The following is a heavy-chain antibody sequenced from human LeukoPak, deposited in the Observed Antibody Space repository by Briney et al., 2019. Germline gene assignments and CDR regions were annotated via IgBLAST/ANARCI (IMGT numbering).Heavy chain of an antibody. CDR3: ARDSDWDDAFDI. D-gene: IGHD3-9*01. CDR1: GPTFSSYS. J-gene: IGHJ3*02. V-gene: IGHV3-21*01. CDR2: ISSSSSYI. Sequence: GGSLRLSCGASGPTFSSYSMNWARQAPGKGLEWVSPISSSSSYIYYADSVKGRFTISRDNAKNSLYLQMNSLRAEDTAVYYCARDSDWDDAFDIWGQGTMVTVSS.